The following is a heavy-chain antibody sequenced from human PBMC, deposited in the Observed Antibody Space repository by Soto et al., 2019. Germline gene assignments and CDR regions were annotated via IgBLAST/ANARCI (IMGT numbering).Heavy chain of an antibody. D-gene: IGHD3-10*01. CDR3: ARESLVRESGYFDY. CDR1: GGSISSGGYY. Sequence: QVQLQESGPGLVKPSQTLSLTCTVSGGSISSGGYYWSWIRQHPGKGLEWIGYLYYSGSTYYNPSLKSRVTISVATSKNQCSLKLSSVTAADTAVYYCARESLVRESGYFDYWGQGTLVTVSS. CDR2: LYYSGST. J-gene: IGHJ4*02. V-gene: IGHV4-31*03.